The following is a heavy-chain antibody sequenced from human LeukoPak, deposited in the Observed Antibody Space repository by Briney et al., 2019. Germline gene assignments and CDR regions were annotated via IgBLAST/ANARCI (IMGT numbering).Heavy chain of an antibody. J-gene: IGHJ4*02. V-gene: IGHV3-48*03. Sequence: GGSLRLSCAASGFTFSSYEMNWVRQAPGKGLEWVSYISSSGSTIYYADSVKGRFTISRDNAKNSLYLQMNSLRAEDTAVYYCARKPSSIAALTIDYWGQGTLVTVSS. D-gene: IGHD6-6*01. CDR2: ISSSGSTI. CDR1: GFTFSSYE. CDR3: ARKPSSIAALTIDY.